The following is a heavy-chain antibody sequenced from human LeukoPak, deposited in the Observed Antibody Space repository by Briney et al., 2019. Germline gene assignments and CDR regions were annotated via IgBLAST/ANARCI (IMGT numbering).Heavy chain of an antibody. CDR1: GFTFSSYA. CDR2: ISGSGGST. D-gene: IGHD6-13*01. V-gene: IGHV3-23*01. Sequence: QPGGSLRLSCAASGFTFSSYAMSWVRQAPGKGLEWVSFISGSGGSTYYADSVKGLFTISRDNAKNTLYLQMNSLRAEDTAVYYCARVSSSSWWALDYWGQGTLVTVSS. CDR3: ARVSSSSWWALDY. J-gene: IGHJ4*02.